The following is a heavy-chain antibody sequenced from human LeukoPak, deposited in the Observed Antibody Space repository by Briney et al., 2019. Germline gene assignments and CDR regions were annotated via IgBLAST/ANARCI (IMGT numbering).Heavy chain of an antibody. J-gene: IGHJ4*02. CDR1: GFTFSSYA. D-gene: IGHD5-24*01. Sequence: PGRSLRLSCAASGFTFSSYAMSWVRQAPGKGLEWVSAISGSGGGTYYADSVKGRFTISRDNSKNTLYLQMNSLRAEDTAVYYCAKVLGWLQLKGPGYFDYWGQGTLVTVSS. CDR2: ISGSGGGT. CDR3: AKVLGWLQLKGPGYFDY. V-gene: IGHV3-23*01.